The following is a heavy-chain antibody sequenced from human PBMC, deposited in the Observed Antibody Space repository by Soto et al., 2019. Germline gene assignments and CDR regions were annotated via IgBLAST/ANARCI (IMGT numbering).Heavy chain of an antibody. J-gene: IGHJ5*02. D-gene: IGHD6-19*01. CDR1: GGSISSSSYY. Sequence: PSETLSLTCTVSGGSISSSSYYWGWIRQPPGKGLEWIGSIYYSGSTYYNPSLKSRVTISVDTSKNQFSLKLSSVTAADTAVYYCASRTSGWYQEWFDPWGQATLVTV. V-gene: IGHV4-39*01. CDR3: ASRTSGWYQEWFDP. CDR2: IYYSGST.